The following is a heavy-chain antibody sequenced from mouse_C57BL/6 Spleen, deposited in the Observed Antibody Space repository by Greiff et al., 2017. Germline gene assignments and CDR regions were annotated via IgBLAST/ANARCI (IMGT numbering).Heavy chain of an antibody. V-gene: IGHV5-9*01. CDR1: GFTFSSYT. J-gene: IGHJ2*01. CDR3: ARQRGKDFDY. Sequence: EVKVEESGGGLVKPGGSLKLSCAASGFTFSSYTMSWVRQTPEKRLEWVATISGGGGNTYYPDSVKGRFTISRDNAKNTLYLQMSSLRSEDTALYYCARQRGKDFDYWGQGTTLTVSS. CDR2: ISGGGGNT.